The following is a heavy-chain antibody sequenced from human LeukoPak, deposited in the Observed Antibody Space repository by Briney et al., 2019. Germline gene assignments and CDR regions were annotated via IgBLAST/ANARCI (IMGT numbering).Heavy chain of an antibody. V-gene: IGHV3-23*01. J-gene: IGHJ4*02. CDR2: ISGSGGST. CDR3: AKVRYQLLSPPDY. CDR1: GFTFSSYA. D-gene: IGHD2-2*01. Sequence: TGGSLRLSCAASGFTFSSYAMSWVRQAPGKGLEWVSAISGSGGSTYYADSVKGRFTISRDNSKNTLYLQIHSLRAEDTAVYYCAKVRYQLLSPPDYWGQGTLVTVSS.